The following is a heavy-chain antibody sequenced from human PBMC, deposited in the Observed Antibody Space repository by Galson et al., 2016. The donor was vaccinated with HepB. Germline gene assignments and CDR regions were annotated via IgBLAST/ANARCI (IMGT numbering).Heavy chain of an antibody. D-gene: IGHD3-10*01. CDR1: GFSLSTSGVG. J-gene: IGHJ4*02. CDR2: IYWNDDK. V-gene: IGHV2-5*01. Sequence: PALVKPTQTLTLTCTFSGFSLSTSGVGVGWIRQPPGHALAWPALIYWNDDKRYSPSLKSSHTIPKEPSKNQVVLTMTNMDPVDTATHYCAHSRLFFRVSDGSGSQPYFDYWGQGTLVTVSS. CDR3: AHSRLFFRVSDGSGSQPYFDY.